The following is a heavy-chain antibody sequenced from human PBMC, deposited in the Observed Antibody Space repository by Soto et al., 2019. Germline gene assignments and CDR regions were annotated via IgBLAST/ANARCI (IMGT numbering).Heavy chain of an antibody. V-gene: IGHV3-23*01. CDR1: GFTFSSYA. CDR3: AKENSSSRYYYYYGMDV. D-gene: IGHD6-13*01. J-gene: IGHJ6*02. Sequence: GSLRLSCAASGFTFSSYAMSWVRQAPGKGLEWVSAISGSGGSTYYADSVKGRFTISRDNSKNTLYLQMNSLRAEDTAVYYCAKENSSSRYYYYYGMDVWGQGTTVTVSS. CDR2: ISGSGGST.